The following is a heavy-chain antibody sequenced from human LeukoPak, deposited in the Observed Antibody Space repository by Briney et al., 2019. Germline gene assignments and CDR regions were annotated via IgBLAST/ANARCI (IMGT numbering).Heavy chain of an antibody. D-gene: IGHD3-3*01. CDR2: IYYSGST. V-gene: IGHV4-59*01. CDR3: ARESYDFWSGYYGPNTYYYYYMDV. CDR1: GGSISSYY. J-gene: IGHJ6*03. Sequence: PSETLSLTCTVSGGSISSYYWSWIRQPPGKGLEWIGYIYYSGSTNYNPSLKSRVTISVDTSKNQFSLKLSSVTAADTAVYYCARESYDFWSGYYGPNTYYYYYMDVWGKGTTVTVSS.